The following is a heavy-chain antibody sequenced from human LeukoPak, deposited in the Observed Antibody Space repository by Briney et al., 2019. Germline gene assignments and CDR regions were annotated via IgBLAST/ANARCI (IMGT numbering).Heavy chain of an antibody. Sequence: GGSLRLSCAASGFTFSSYGMHWVRQAPGKGLEWVAFIRYDGSNKYYADSVKGRFTISRDNSKNTLYLQMNSLRAEDTAVYYCAKDRHCSSTSCSRGYGAFDIWGQGTMVTVSS. J-gene: IGHJ3*02. CDR3: AKDRHCSSTSCSRGYGAFDI. D-gene: IGHD2-2*01. V-gene: IGHV3-30*02. CDR1: GFTFSSYG. CDR2: IRYDGSNK.